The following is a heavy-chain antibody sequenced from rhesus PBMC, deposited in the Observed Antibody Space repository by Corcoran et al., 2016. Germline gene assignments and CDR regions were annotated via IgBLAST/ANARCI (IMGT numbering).Heavy chain of an antibody. CDR1: GYSISSGYG. CDR2: IGGSRVGP. V-gene: IGHV4-127*01. D-gene: IGHD5-30*01. J-gene: IGHJ4*01. CDR3: LRGSVGYSGYSSFDY. Sequence: QVQLQESGPGVVKPLETLSLTCAVSGYSISSGYGWGWIRHPPGKGRVWIGYIGGSRVGPNYPPSLKSRVSISKGTSKDQFSLTLSSVTAAGTSVYYCLRGSVGYSGYSSFDYWGQGVLVTVSS.